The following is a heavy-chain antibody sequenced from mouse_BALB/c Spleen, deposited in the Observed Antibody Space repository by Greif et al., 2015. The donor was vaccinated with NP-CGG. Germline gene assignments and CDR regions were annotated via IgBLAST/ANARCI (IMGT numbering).Heavy chain of an antibody. V-gene: IGHV1-87*01. CDR3: ARSGTGACAY. Sequence: VHLVESGAELARPGASVKLSCKASGYTFTSYWMQWVKQRPGQGLEWIGAIYPGDGDTRYTQKFKGKATLTADKSSSTAFMQLSSLASEDSAVYYCARSGTGACAYCGQGTLVTVSA. CDR1: GYTFTSYW. CDR2: IYPGDGDT. J-gene: IGHJ3*01. D-gene: IGHD3-3*01.